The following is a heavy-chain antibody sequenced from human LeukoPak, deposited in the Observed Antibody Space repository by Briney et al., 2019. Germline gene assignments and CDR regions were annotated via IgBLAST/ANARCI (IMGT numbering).Heavy chain of an antibody. CDR3: ARAGYYDSSGYPIDY. D-gene: IGHD3-22*01. V-gene: IGHV4-30-4*01. CDR2: IYYSGST. CDR1: GGSMSSGDYY. Sequence: PSETLSLTCTVSGGSMSSGDYYWSWIRQPPGKGLEWIGYIYYSGSTYYNPSLKSRVTISVDTSKNQFSLKLSSVTAADTAVYYCARAGYYDSSGYPIDYWGQGTLVTVSS. J-gene: IGHJ4*02.